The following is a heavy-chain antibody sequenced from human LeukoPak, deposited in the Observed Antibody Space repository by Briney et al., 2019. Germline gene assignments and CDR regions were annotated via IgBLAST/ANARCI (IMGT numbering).Heavy chain of an antibody. J-gene: IGHJ4*02. Sequence: GGSLRLSCAASGFTLSSYGMNWVGQAPGKGLEGVAVISYDGSNKYYADSVKGRFTISRDNSKNTLYLQMNSLRAEDTAVYYCARGCGGFDYWGQGTLVTVSS. V-gene: IGHV3-30*03. CDR1: GFTLSSYG. D-gene: IGHD2-21*01. CDR3: ARGCGGFDY. CDR2: ISYDGSNK.